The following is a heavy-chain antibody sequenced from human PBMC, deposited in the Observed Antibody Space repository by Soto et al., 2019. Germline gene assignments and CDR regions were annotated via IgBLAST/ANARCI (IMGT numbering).Heavy chain of an antibody. CDR1: GGSISSSNW. Sequence: SETLSLTCAVSGGSISSSNWWSWVRQPPGKGLEWIGEIYHSGSTNYNPSLKSRVTMSVDKSKNQFSLRLTSVTAADTAVYYCARPYYYYMDVWGKGTTVTVS. J-gene: IGHJ6*03. CDR2: IYHSGST. V-gene: IGHV4-4*02. CDR3: ARPYYYYMDV.